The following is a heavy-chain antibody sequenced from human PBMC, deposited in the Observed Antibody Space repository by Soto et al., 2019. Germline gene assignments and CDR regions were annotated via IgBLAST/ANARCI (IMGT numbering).Heavy chain of an antibody. Sequence: QVQLQESGPGLVKPSGTLSLTCAVSGGSISSSTWWSWVRQPPGKGLEWIGEIYHSGSTNYNPSLKSRVTISVDKSKNQFSLKMSSVTAADTAVYYCARDLRVGATTRAFDIWGQGTMVTVSS. CDR2: IYHSGST. V-gene: IGHV4-4*02. CDR1: GGSISSSTW. D-gene: IGHD1-26*01. J-gene: IGHJ3*02. CDR3: ARDLRVGATTRAFDI.